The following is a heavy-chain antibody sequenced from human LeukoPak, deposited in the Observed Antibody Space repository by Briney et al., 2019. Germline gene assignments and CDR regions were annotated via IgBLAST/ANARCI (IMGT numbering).Heavy chain of an antibody. CDR1: GDAFTTYD. CDR3: VRTAGIFWSGAYYFDS. Sequence: ASVKVSCKASGDAFTTYDVNWVRQATGQGLEWMGWMNPNSGNTGYAQKFQGIVTMTRNTSISTAYMVLSSLRSDDTAVYYCVRTAGIFWSGAYYFDSWGQGTLVTVSS. J-gene: IGHJ4*02. D-gene: IGHD3-3*01. V-gene: IGHV1-8*01. CDR2: MNPNSGNT.